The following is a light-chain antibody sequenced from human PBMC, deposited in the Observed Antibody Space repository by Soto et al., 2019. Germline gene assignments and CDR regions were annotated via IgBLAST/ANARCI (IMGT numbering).Light chain of an antibody. Sequence: QSVLTQPASVSGSPGQSITISCTGTSSDVGGYNYVSWYQQHPGKAPKLMIYDVSNRPSGVSNRFSGSKSGNTASLTTSGLQAEDEAYYDSGSYASSSTFQDVFRTGSKDNDL. V-gene: IGLV2-14*01. CDR3: GSYASSSTFQDV. J-gene: IGLJ1*01. CDR2: DVS. CDR1: SSDVGGYNY.